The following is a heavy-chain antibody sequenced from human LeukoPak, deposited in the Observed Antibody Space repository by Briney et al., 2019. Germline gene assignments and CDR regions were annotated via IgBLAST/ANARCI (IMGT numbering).Heavy chain of an antibody. V-gene: IGHV3-66*01. Sequence: GGSLRLSCAASGFTVSGTYMSWVRQAPGKGLEWVSIIYTGDSTYYADSVKGRFTIYRDNSKNTLYLQMNSLRAEDTVVYYCARDSYAWNSRWFDPWGQGTLVTVSS. CDR3: ARDSYAWNSRWFDP. D-gene: IGHD1-7*01. CDR1: GFTVSGTY. J-gene: IGHJ5*02. CDR2: IYTGDST.